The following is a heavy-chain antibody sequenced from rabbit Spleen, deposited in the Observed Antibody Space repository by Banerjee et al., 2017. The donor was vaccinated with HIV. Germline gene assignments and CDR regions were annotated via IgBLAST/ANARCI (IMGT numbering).Heavy chain of an antibody. V-gene: IGHV1S40*01. Sequence: QSLEESGGDLVKPGASLTLTCTASGFSFSSGYYMCWVRQAPGKGLEWIACIWTSSGSTAYASWAKGRFTISKTSSTTVTLQMTSLTAADTATYFCARGSAAMTMVITGYYLNLWGQGTLVTVS. J-gene: IGHJ4*01. CDR2: IWTSSGST. CDR3: ARGSAAMTMVITGYYLNL. CDR1: GFSFSSGYY. D-gene: IGHD2-1*01.